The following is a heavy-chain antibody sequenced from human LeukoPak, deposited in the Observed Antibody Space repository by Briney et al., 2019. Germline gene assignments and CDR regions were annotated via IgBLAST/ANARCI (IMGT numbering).Heavy chain of an antibody. CDR1: GFTFSSYE. J-gene: IGHJ4*02. D-gene: IGHD6-19*01. Sequence: GGSLRLSCAGSGFTFSSYEMNWVRQAPGKGLEWVSYISSSGSTRYYADSVKGRFTISRDNSKNTLYLQMNSLRAEDTAVYYCARGLPPAMADPPLDYWGQGTLVTVSS. V-gene: IGHV3-48*03. CDR3: ARGLPPAMADPPLDY. CDR2: ISSSGSTR.